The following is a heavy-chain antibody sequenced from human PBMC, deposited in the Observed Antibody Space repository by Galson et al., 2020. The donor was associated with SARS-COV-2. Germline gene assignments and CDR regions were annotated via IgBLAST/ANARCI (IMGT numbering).Heavy chain of an antibody. CDR3: ARTSSGSLGYYFDY. D-gene: IGHD1-26*01. CDR2: IDWDDDK. Sequence: SGPTLVQPTQTLTLTCTFSGFSLSTSGMCVSWIRQPPGKALEWLARIDWDDDKFYSTSLKTRLTISKDTSKNQVVLTMTNMDPVDTATYYCARTSSGSLGYYFDYWGQGTLVTVSS. CDR1: GFSLSTSGMC. V-gene: IGHV2-70*17. J-gene: IGHJ4*02.